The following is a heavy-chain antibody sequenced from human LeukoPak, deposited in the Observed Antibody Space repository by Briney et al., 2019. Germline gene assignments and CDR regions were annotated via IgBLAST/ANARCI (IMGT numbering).Heavy chain of an antibody. Sequence: SETLSLTCAVYGGSFSGNYWSWIRQPPGMGLDWIGEVNHSGSTSYNPSLKSRVTISVDTSKNQFSLKLSSVTAADTAVYYCARLYGSGSYYRHWGQGALVTVSS. V-gene: IGHV4-34*01. J-gene: IGHJ4*02. CDR3: ARLYGSGSYYRH. CDR1: GGSFSGNY. CDR2: VNHSGST. D-gene: IGHD3-10*01.